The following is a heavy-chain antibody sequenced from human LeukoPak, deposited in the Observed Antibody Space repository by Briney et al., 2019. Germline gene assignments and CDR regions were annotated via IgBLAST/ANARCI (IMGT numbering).Heavy chain of an antibody. V-gene: IGHV3-21*01. D-gene: IGHD2-2*01. CDR2: ISSTSSYI. CDR1: GFTFSSYS. CDR3: ARDLFRVYCSSTSCRDY. J-gene: IGHJ4*02. Sequence: GGSLRLSCAASGFTFSSYSMNWVRQAPGKGLEWVSSISSTSSYIYYADSVKGRFTISRDNAENSLYLQMNSLRAEDTAMYYCARDLFRVYCSSTSCRDYWGQGTLVTVSS.